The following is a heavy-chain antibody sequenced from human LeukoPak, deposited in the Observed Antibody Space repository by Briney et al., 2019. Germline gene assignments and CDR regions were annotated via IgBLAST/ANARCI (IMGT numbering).Heavy chain of an antibody. CDR1: GFIFSTYT. CDR2: ITSSSSYR. J-gene: IGHJ3*01. CDR3: ARVGTTGNTVDGFDL. Sequence: PGGSPELSCAASGFIFSTYTMNWVRQAPGKGLEWVSCITSSSSYRYYADSVTGRFTISRDNAKNSLYLQMNSLRAEDTAVYYCARVGTTGNTVDGFDLWGQRTFVSVSS. D-gene: IGHD1-1*01. V-gene: IGHV3-21*01.